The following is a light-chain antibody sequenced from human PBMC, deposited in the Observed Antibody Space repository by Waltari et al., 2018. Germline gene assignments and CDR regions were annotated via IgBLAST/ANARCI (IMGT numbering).Light chain of an antibody. CDR1: QRLLHSDGNTY. J-gene: IGKJ1*01. CDR3: MQGTHWPPWT. Sequence: DIVMTQSPPSQPVTLGQPASIASSSSQRLLHSDGNTYLNWYQQRPGKAPRRLLYKVARWDFGVTDRFSGSGSGTDFTLKISRVEAEDVGVYYCMQGTHWPPWTFGQGTKVEIK. CDR2: KVA. V-gene: IGKV2-30*02.